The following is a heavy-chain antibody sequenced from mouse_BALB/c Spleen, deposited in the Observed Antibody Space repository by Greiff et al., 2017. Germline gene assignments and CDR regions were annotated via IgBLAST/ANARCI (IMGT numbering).Heavy chain of an antibody. CDR3: SRANWDGGYAMDY. J-gene: IGHJ4*01. CDR2: INPGSGGT. CDR1: GYAFTNYL. Sequence: QVQLQQSGAELVRPGTSVKVSCKASGYAFTNYLIEWVKQRPGQGLEWIGVINPGSGGTNYNEKFKGKATLTADKSSITAYMQLSSLTSDDSAVYICSRANWDGGYAMDYWGQGTSVTVSS. D-gene: IGHD4-1*01. V-gene: IGHV1-54*01.